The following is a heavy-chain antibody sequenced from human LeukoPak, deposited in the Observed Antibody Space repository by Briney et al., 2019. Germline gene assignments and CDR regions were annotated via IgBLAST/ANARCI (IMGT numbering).Heavy chain of an antibody. Sequence: PGGSLRLSCAASGFTVITNDMTWVRQAPGKGLEWVSVLYSDGNTKYADSVQGRFTISRDNSKNTLYLEMSSLSPDDTAVYYCARDVEPLAANTLAYWGQGTLVTVSS. CDR1: GFTVITND. V-gene: IGHV3-53*01. CDR2: LYSDGNT. CDR3: ARDVEPLAANTLAY. J-gene: IGHJ4*02. D-gene: IGHD1-14*01.